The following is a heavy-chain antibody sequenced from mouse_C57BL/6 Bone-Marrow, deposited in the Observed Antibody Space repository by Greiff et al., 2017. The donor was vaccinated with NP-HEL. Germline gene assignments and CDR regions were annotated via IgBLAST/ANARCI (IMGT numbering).Heavy chain of an antibody. J-gene: IGHJ1*03. CDR2: IWPGGGT. CDR1: GFSLTSYA. CDR3: ARKGAGYYYWYFDV. Sequence: QVQLKESGPGLVAPSQSLSITCTVSGFSLTSYAISWVRQPPGKGLEWLGVIWPGGGTNYNSALKSRLSISKDNSKSQVFLKMNRLQTDDTARYYCARKGAGYYYWYFDVWGTGTTVTVSS. V-gene: IGHV2-9-1*01. D-gene: IGHD2-3*01.